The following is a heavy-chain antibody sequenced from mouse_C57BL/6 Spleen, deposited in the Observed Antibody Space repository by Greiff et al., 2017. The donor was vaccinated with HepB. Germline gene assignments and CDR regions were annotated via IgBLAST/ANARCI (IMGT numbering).Heavy chain of an antibody. D-gene: IGHD1-1*01. J-gene: IGHJ2*01. V-gene: IGHV5-6*01. CDR1: GFTFSSYG. CDR2: ISSGGSYT. Sequence: EVKLVESGGDLVKPGGSLKLSCAASGFTFSSYGMSWVRQTPDKRLEWVATISSGGSYTYYPDSVKGRFTISRDNAKNTLYLQMSSLKSEDKAMYYCARQVYGSSFDYWGQGTTLTVSS. CDR3: ARQVYGSSFDY.